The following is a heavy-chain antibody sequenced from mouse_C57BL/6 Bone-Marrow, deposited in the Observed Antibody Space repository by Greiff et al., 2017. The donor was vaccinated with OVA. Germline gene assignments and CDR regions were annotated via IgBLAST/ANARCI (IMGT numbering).Heavy chain of an antibody. Sequence: EVQVVESGGGLVKPGGSLKLSCAASGFTFSDYGMHWVRQAPEKGLEWVAYISSGSSTIYYADTVKGRFTISRDNAKNTPFLQMTSLRPEDTAMYYCARPFFYDYDSYFDYWGQGTTLTVSS. CDR2: ISSGSSTI. CDR1: GFTFSDYG. J-gene: IGHJ2*01. CDR3: ARPFFYDYDSYFDY. V-gene: IGHV5-17*01. D-gene: IGHD2-4*01.